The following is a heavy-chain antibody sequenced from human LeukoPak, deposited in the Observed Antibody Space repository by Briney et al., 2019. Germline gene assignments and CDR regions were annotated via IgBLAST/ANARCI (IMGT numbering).Heavy chain of an antibody. CDR2: ISWNSASI. CDR3: AKDYGPSYYYYGMDV. Sequence: SLRLSCGTSGFTFSRFSLNWVRQAPGKGLGWVSYISWNSASIGYADSVKGRFTISRDNAKNSLYLQMNSLRAEDTALYYCAKDYGPSYYYYGMDVWGQGTTVTVSS. CDR1: GFTFSRFS. D-gene: IGHD4-17*01. V-gene: IGHV3-9*01. J-gene: IGHJ6*02.